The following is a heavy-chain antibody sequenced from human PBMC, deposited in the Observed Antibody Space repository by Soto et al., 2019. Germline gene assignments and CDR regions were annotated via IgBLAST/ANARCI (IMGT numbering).Heavy chain of an antibody. CDR1: GFTFSNYA. V-gene: IGHV3-23*01. CDR2: ISDNGGST. Sequence: GGSLRLSCAASGFTFSNYAMTWVRQAPGKGLEWVSTISDNGGSTFYADSVRGRFTISRDNSKKTLYLQMNSLRAEDTAVYYCAKGLVPAAKTSLNDYWGQGTLVTVSS. CDR3: AKGLVPAAKTSLNDY. J-gene: IGHJ4*02. D-gene: IGHD2-2*01.